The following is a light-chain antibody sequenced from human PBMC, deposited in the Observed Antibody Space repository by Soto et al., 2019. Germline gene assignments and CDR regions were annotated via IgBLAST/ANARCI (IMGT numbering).Light chain of an antibody. Sequence: QSALTQPASVSGSPGQSITIYCTGTSSDVGGYNSVSWYQHHPGKAPKLMIYEVSNRPSGVSNRFSGSKSGNTASLTISGLQAEDEADYYCSSYTTSTSLYVFGTGTKLTVL. CDR1: SSDVGGYNS. CDR2: EVS. J-gene: IGLJ1*01. V-gene: IGLV2-14*01. CDR3: SSYTTSTSLYV.